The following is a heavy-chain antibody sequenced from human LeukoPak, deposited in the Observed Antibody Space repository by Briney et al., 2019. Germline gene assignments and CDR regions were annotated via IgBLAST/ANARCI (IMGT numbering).Heavy chain of an antibody. Sequence: SETLSLTCAVSGYSISSGYYWGWIRQPPGKGLEWIGSIYHSGSTYYNPSLKSRVTISVDTSKNQFSLKLSSVTAADTAVYYCAREGGSHFSAPFDYWGQGTLVTVSS. CDR2: IYHSGST. J-gene: IGHJ4*02. V-gene: IGHV4-38-2*02. CDR3: AREGGSHFSAPFDY. D-gene: IGHD1-26*01. CDR1: GYSISSGYY.